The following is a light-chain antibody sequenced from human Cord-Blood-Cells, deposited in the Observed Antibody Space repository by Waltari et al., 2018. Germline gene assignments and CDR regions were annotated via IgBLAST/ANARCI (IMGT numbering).Light chain of an antibody. V-gene: IGKV3-11*01. CDR1: QSVSSY. CDR2: DAS. Sequence: EIVLTQSPATLSLSPGERATLSCRASQSVSSYLAWYQQKPGQAPRLRIYDASNRATGIPARFSGSGSGIDFTLTISSLEPEDFAVYYCQQRSNWPITFGQGTRLEIK. J-gene: IGKJ5*01. CDR3: QQRSNWPIT.